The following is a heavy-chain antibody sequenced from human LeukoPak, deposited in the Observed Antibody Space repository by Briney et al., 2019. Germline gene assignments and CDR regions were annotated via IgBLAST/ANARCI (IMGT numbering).Heavy chain of an antibody. CDR3: ASFTYYYDSSGLI. J-gene: IGHJ4*02. CDR1: GVAFRSYA. CDR2: ISGSGGST. Sequence: GGSLRLSCAASGVAFRSYAMGWGRQTPGKGLEWVSAISGSGGSTSYADSVKGRFTISRDNSKNTLYLQMNSLRAEDTAVYYCASFTYYYDSSGLIWGQGTLVTVSS. D-gene: IGHD3-22*01. V-gene: IGHV3-23*01.